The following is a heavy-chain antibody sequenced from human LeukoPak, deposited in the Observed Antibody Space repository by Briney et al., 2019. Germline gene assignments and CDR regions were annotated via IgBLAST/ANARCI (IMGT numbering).Heavy chain of an antibody. V-gene: IGHV3-7*01. Sequence: GGSLRLSCAASGISFSNYWMSWVRQAPGKGLEWVANIKEEGSEKNYVDSVKGRFTISRDNAKNSMYLQMNSLRAEETAVYYCARKDSSPRTFDYWGQGTLVTVSS. CDR1: GISFSNYW. CDR3: ARKDSSPRTFDY. D-gene: IGHD3-22*01. CDR2: IKEEGSEK. J-gene: IGHJ4*02.